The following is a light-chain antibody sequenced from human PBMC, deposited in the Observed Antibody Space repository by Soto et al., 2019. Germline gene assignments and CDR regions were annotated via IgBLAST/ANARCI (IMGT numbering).Light chain of an antibody. Sequence: EIVMTQSPATLSVSPGERATLSCRASQSVRTNLAWYKQKPGQAPRPLIYGASTRATGIPARFSGSGSGTECTLTISSLQSEDFAVYYCQHYNNWPITFGGGTKVDIK. J-gene: IGKJ4*01. V-gene: IGKV3-15*01. CDR3: QHYNNWPIT. CDR1: QSVRTN. CDR2: GAS.